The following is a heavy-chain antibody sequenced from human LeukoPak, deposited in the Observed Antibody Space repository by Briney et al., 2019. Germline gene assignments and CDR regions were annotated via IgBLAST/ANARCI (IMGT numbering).Heavy chain of an antibody. V-gene: IGHV4-59*01. CDR3: ARVGPGVTFDI. Sequence: SETLSLTCTVSGGSISSYYWSWIRQPPGKGLEWIGYIYYSGSTNYNPSLKSRVTISVDTSKNQFSLKLSSVTAADTAVYYCARVGPGVTFDIWGQGTMVTVSS. CDR2: IYYSGST. D-gene: IGHD3-10*01. J-gene: IGHJ3*02. CDR1: GGSISSYY.